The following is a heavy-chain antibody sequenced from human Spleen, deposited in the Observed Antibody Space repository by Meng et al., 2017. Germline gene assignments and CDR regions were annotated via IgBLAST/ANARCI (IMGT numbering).Heavy chain of an antibody. CDR1: GYNFPDYY. CDR3: ARDEDISAAGKLFGDY. V-gene: IGHV1-2*06. CDR2: INPKSGDT. J-gene: IGHJ4*02. D-gene: IGHD6-25*01. Sequence: QGRLVQSGAEVKKPGASVKVSCKPSGYNFPDYYIHWVRRAPGQGLEWMGRINPKSGDTHYAQKFQARVTMTGDTSISTAYMELSGLRPDDTAMYYCARDEDISAAGKLFGDYWGQGTLVTVSS.